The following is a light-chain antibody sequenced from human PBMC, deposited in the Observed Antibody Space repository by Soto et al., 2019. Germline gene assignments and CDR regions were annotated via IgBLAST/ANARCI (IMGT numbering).Light chain of an antibody. V-gene: IGKV3-20*01. CDR3: QQYSSSRWT. CDR1: QSVSSTS. CDR2: GAS. Sequence: EVVLTQSPGTLSLSPGERATLSCRASQSVSSTSLAWYQQKPGQAPRLLIYGASSRVTGIPDRFSGSGSGTDFTLTITRLEPKDSAVYYCQQYSSSRWTFGQGTKVEI. J-gene: IGKJ1*01.